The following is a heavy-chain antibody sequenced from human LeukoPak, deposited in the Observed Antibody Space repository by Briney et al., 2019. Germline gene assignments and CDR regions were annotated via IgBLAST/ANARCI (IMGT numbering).Heavy chain of an antibody. J-gene: IGHJ3*02. Sequence: GGSLRLSCAASGFTFSSYGMHWVRQAPGKGLEWVAVISYDGTNKYYPDSVKGRLTISRDSSKNTLYLQMNSLRAEDTAVYYCAKASGVPWADYAFDIWGQGTMVTVSS. CDR3: AKASGVPWADYAFDI. D-gene: IGHD3-10*01. CDR2: ISYDGTNK. CDR1: GFTFSSYG. V-gene: IGHV3-30*18.